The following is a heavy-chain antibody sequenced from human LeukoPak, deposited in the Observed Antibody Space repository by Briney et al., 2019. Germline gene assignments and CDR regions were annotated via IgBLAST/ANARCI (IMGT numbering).Heavy chain of an antibody. CDR1: RFTFSSYG. Sequence: PGRSLRLSCAASRFTFSSYGMHWVRQAPGKGLEWVAVIWYDGSNKYYADSVKGRFTISRDNSKNTLYLQMNSLRAEDTAVYYCARDQGRWELLSYFDYWGQGTLVTVSS. CDR3: ARDQGRWELLSYFDY. CDR2: IWYDGSNK. J-gene: IGHJ4*02. D-gene: IGHD1-26*01. V-gene: IGHV3-33*01.